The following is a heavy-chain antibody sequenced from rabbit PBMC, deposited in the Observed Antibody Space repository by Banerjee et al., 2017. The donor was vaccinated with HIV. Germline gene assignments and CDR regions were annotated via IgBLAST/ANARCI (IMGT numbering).Heavy chain of an antibody. CDR3: ARGSYDDYGDWDSFNL. V-gene: IGHV1S47*01. Sequence: QEQLVESGGGLVQPGGSLKLSCKASGFSFSNGYEMCWVRQEPGKGLEWIGCIDTGSGYTYYASWAKGRFTITRSTSLKTATLQLNSLSAADTATYFCARGSYDDYGDWDSFNLWGQGTLVTVS. CDR2: IDTGSGYT. CDR1: GFSFSNGYE. D-gene: IGHD2-1*01. J-gene: IGHJ4*01.